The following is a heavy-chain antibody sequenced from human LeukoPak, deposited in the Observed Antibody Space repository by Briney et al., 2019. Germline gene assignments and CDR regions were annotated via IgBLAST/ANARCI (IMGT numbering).Heavy chain of an antibody. CDR3: ARYYGDYADAFDI. CDR2: IIPIFGTA. D-gene: IGHD4-17*01. CDR1: GGAFSSYA. V-gene: IGHV1-69*06. Sequence: SVKVSCKASGGAFSSYAISWVRQAPGQGLEWMGGIIPIFGTANYAQKFQGRVTITADKSTSTAYMELSSLRSEDTAVYYCARYYGDYADAFDIWGQGTMVTVSS. J-gene: IGHJ3*02.